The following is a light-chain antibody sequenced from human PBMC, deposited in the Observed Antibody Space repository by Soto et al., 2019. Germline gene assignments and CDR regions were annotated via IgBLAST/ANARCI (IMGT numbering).Light chain of an antibody. J-gene: IGKJ5*01. Sequence: EILLTQSPATLSLSPGERATLSCRASQSVSSYLAWYQQKPGQAPRLLIYDASNRATGIPARFSGTGSGTDFTLTISSLEPEDFAVYYCKLSQQRSDWPPITFGQGTRLEIK. CDR3: KLSQQRSDWPPIT. V-gene: IGKV3-11*01. CDR1: QSVSSY. CDR2: DAS.